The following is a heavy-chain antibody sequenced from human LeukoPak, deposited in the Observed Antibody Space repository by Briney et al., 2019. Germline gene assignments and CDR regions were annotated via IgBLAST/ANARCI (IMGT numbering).Heavy chain of an antibody. CDR1: GFTFCDFA. CDR2: IRTRPHGGTT. J-gene: IGHJ4*02. D-gene: IGHD2-8*01. V-gene: IGHV3-49*04. CDR3: TRGDGTGVL. Sequence: PGRSLRLSCIASGFTFCDFAMSWVRQAPGKGLEWLGFIRTRPHGGTTEYAASVKARFTISRDDSKSIAYLQMNSLKTEDTPVYYCTRGDGTGVLWGQGTLVTVSS.